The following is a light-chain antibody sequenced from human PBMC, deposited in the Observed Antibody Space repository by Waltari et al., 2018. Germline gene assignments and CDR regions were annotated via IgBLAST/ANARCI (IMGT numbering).Light chain of an antibody. CDR1: QSVTNNY. Sequence: EIVLTQSPGTLSLSPGERATLSCRASQSVTNNYLAWYQQKRGQAPRALLYGASRRASGVPDRFSGSGSGTDFTLTISRLEPEDFAVYYCQQYGTSLSTFGQGTRVEIK. J-gene: IGKJ1*01. V-gene: IGKV3-20*01. CDR3: QQYGTSLST. CDR2: GAS.